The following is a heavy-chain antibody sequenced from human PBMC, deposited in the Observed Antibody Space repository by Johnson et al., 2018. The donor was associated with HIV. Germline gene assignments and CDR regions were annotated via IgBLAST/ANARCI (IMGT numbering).Heavy chain of an antibody. Sequence: VQLVESGGGLVQPGGSLRLSCAAPGFTFSSYAMSWVRQAPGKGLEWVSAISGSGGSTYYADSVKGRFTISRDNSKNTLYLQMNSLRAEDTAVYYCARVQFLPPNAFDIWGQGTMVTVSS. CDR3: ARVQFLPPNAFDI. V-gene: IGHV3-23*04. CDR1: GFTFSSYA. D-gene: IGHD2/OR15-2a*01. J-gene: IGHJ3*02. CDR2: ISGSGGST.